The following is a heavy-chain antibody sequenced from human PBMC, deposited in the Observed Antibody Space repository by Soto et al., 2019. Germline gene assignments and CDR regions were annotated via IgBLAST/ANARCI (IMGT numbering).Heavy chain of an antibody. J-gene: IGHJ6*02. D-gene: IGHD2-15*01. CDR2: IYYSGST. CDR1: GGSISSGDYH. CDR3: ARGSRYCSGGSCYSGFSGGMDV. V-gene: IGHV4-30-4*01. Sequence: PSETLSLTCTVSGGSISSGDYHWSWIRQPPGKGLEWIGYIYYSGSTYYNPSLKSRVTISVDTSKNQFSLKLSSVTAADTAVYYCARGSRYCSGGSCYSGFSGGMDVWGQGTTVTVSS.